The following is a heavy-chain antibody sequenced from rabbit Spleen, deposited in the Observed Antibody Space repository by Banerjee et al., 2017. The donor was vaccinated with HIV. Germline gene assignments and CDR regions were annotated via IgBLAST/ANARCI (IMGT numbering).Heavy chain of an antibody. V-gene: IGHV1S40*01. Sequence: QSLEESGGDLVKPGASLTLTCTASGFDLSSSYYMCWVRQAPGKGLEWIACIYIGGGSTFYASWAKGRFTISETSSTTVTLQMTSLTAADTATYFCARDVDTIYFRFSLWGPGTLVTVS. D-gene: IGHD1-1*01. CDR2: IYIGGGST. J-gene: IGHJ4*01. CDR1: GFDLSSSYY. CDR3: ARDVDTIYFRFSL.